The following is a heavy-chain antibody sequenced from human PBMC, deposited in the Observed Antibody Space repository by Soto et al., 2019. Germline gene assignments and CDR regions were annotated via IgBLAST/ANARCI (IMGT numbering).Heavy chain of an antibody. Sequence: PGGSLRLSCAASGFTFSSYAMSWVRQAPGKGLGWVSAISGSGGGTYYADSVKGRFTISRDNSKNTLYLQINSLRAEDTAVYYCACYGSSLWEWFDPWGQGTMVTVTS. V-gene: IGHV3-23*01. CDR2: ISGSGGGT. CDR3: ACYGSSLWEWFDP. J-gene: IGHJ5*01. CDR1: GFTFSSYA. D-gene: IGHD5-18*01.